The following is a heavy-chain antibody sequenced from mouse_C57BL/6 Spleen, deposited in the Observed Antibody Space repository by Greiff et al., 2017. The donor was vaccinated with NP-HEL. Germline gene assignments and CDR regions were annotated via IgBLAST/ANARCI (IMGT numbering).Heavy chain of an antibody. D-gene: IGHD2-1*01. J-gene: IGHJ4*01. CDR1: GFTFSSYA. CDR3: ARVYYGNYYYAMDY. Sequence: EVKLVESGGGLVKPGGSLKLSCAASGFTFSSYAMSWVRQTPEKRLEWVATISDGGSYTYYPDNVKGRFTISRDNAKNNLYLQMSHLKSEDTAMYYCARVYYGNYYYAMDYWGQGTSVTVSS. CDR2: ISDGGSYT. V-gene: IGHV5-4*03.